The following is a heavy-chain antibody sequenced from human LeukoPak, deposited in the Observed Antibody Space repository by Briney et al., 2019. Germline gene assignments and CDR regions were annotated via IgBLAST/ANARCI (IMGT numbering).Heavy chain of an antibody. CDR3: AKSVSPTRHFQH. D-gene: IGHD1-26*01. V-gene: IGHV3-23*01. Sequence: GGSLRLSCAASGFTFSSYSMSWVRQAPGKGLEWVSIIAGTDGTTFYADSVKGHFTISRDNSRNTVYLQMSSLRAEDTAIYYCAKSVSPTRHFQHWGQGTLVTASS. CDR2: IAGTDGTT. CDR1: GFTFSSYS. J-gene: IGHJ1*01.